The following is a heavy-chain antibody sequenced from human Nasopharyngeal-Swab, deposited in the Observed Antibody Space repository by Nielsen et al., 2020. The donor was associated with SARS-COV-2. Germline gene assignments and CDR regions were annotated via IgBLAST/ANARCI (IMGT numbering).Heavy chain of an antibody. D-gene: IGHD4-17*01. J-gene: IGHJ4*02. V-gene: IGHV4-34*01. CDR3: ARGSNGDRRTFDY. CDR2: INHSGST. CDR1: GGSVSGYY. Sequence: SETLSLTCAVYGGSVSGYYWSWIRQPRGKGLEWIGEINHSGSTNYNPSLKSRVTISVDTSKNQFSLKLSSVTAADTAVYYCARGSNGDRRTFDYWGQGTLVTVSS.